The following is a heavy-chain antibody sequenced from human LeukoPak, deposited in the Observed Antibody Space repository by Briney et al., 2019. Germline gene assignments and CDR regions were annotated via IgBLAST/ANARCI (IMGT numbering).Heavy chain of an antibody. D-gene: IGHD6-13*01. CDR1: GFTFSSYS. J-gene: IGHJ5*02. CDR2: ISSSSSYI. V-gene: IGHV3-21*01. CDR3: ARDLGYSSSWTRWFDP. Sequence: PGGSLRLSCAASGFTFSSYSMNWVRQAPGKVLEWVSSISSSSSYIYYADSVKGRFTISRDNAKNSLYLQMNSLRAEDTAVYYCARDLGYSSSWTRWFDPWGQGTLVTVSS.